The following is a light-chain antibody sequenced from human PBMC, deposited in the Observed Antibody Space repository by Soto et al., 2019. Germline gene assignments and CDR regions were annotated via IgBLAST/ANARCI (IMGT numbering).Light chain of an antibody. Sequence: QSVLTQPPSVSAPPGQKVTISCSGSTSNIGDNYVSWYQQLPGTAPKLLIHENKKRPSGIPDRFSGSKSGTSATLGITGLQTGDEADYYCGTWDNSLSAVVFGGGTKLTVL. CDR1: TSNIGDNY. CDR2: ENK. CDR3: GTWDNSLSAVV. V-gene: IGLV1-51*01. J-gene: IGLJ2*01.